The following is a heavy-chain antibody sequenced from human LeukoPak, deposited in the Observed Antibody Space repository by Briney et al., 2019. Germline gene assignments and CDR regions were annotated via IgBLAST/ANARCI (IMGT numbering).Heavy chain of an antibody. CDR3: ARGEYGDCVAVPNWFDP. Sequence: PSETLSLTCAVYGGSFSGYYWSWIRQPPGKGLEWIGEINHSGSTNYNPSLKSRVTISVDTSKNQFSLKLSSVTAADTAVYYCARGEYGDCVAVPNWFDPWGQGTLVTVSS. CDR2: INHSGST. CDR1: GGSFSGYY. V-gene: IGHV4-34*01. D-gene: IGHD4-17*01. J-gene: IGHJ5*02.